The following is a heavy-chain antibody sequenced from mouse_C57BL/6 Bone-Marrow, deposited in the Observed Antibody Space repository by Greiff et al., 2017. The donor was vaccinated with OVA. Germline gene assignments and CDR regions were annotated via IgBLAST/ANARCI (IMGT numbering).Heavy chain of an antibody. D-gene: IGHD3-2*02. CDR2: IYPRDGST. Sequence: QVQLKQSGPELVKPGASVKLSCKASGYTFTSYDINWVKQRPGQGLEWIGWIYPRDGSTKYNEKFKGKATLTVDTSSSTAYMELHSLTSEDSAVYFCARPPTAQATYPFAYWGQGTLVTVSA. V-gene: IGHV1-85*01. CDR3: ARPPTAQATYPFAY. J-gene: IGHJ3*01. CDR1: GYTFTSYD.